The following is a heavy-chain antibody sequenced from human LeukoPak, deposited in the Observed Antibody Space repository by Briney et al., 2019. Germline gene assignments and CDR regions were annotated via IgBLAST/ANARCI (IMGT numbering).Heavy chain of an antibody. V-gene: IGHV1-2*06. CDR1: GYTFTGYY. CDR2: INPNSGGT. CDR3: ARGPNYYDSSGLAFDI. J-gene: IGHJ3*02. Sequence: ASVKVSCKASGYTFTGYYMHWVRQAPGQGLEWMGRINPNSGGTNYAQKVQGRVTMTRDTSISTAYMELSRLRSVDTAVYYCARGPNYYDSSGLAFDIWGQGTMVTVSS. D-gene: IGHD3-22*01.